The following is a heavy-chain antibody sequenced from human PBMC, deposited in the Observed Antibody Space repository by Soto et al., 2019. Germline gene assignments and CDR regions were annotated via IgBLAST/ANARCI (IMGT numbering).Heavy chain of an antibody. CDR3: ARHGITGSYYDAFDI. CDR1: GCPIRTSRCH. V-gene: IGHV4-39*01. J-gene: IGHJ3*02. D-gene: IGHD1-26*01. CDR2: IKYSGTT. Sequence: SEPLSPTSSTSGCPIRTSRCHGGWSRQPPGKGLEWIASIKYSGTTFYNPSLKSRVTLSVDTSKNQFALKLSSVTAAETAVYYCARHGITGSYYDAFDIWGQGTMVT.